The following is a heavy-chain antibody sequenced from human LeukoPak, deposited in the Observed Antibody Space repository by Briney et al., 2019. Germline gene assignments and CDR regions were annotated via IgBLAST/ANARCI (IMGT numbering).Heavy chain of an antibody. CDR3: AKDGYYASDPFDI. CDR1: GFTFSIYA. Sequence: GGSLRISCAAPGFTFSIYAQSRGRQAPGKGVEWVSAITGSGGSTYYADSVKGRFTISRDNSKKTLYLQMNSLRAEDTAVYYCAKDGYYASDPFDIWGQGTMVTVSS. CDR2: ITGSGGST. J-gene: IGHJ3*02. D-gene: IGHD3-22*01. V-gene: IGHV3-23*01.